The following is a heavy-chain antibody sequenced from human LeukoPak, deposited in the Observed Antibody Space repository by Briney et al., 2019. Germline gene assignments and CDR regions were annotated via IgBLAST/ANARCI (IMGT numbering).Heavy chain of an antibody. CDR2: ISGSGGST. CDR3: AKDRELWFGELFRIYYYYGMDV. CDR1: GFTFTDSA. D-gene: IGHD3-10*01. J-gene: IGHJ6*02. Sequence: PGGSLRLSCAASGFTFTDSAMTWVRQAPGKGLEWVSAISGSGGSTYYADSVKGRFTISRDNSKNTLYLQMNSLRAEDTAVYYCAKDRELWFGELFRIYYYYGMDVWGQGTTVTVSS. V-gene: IGHV3-23*01.